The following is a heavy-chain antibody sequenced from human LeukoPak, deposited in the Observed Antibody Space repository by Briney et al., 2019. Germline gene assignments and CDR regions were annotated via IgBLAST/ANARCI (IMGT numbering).Heavy chain of an antibody. CDR3: ARVRVWGSYRPRYFDF. Sequence: GASVKVSCKASGYTFTSYGISWVRQAAGQGREWMGWISAYNGNTNYAQKLQGRVTMTTHPSTSTAYMELRSLRSDDTAVYYCARVRVWGSYRPRYFDFWGRGPLATVSS. J-gene: IGHJ4*02. CDR2: ISAYNGNT. CDR1: GYTFTSYG. D-gene: IGHD3-16*02. V-gene: IGHV1-18*01.